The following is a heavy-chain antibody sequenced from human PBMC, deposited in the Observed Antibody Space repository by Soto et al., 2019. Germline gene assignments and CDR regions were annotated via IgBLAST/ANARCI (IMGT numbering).Heavy chain of an antibody. D-gene: IGHD6-13*01. CDR3: ARDVAAAGPNYYYYGMDV. Sequence: QVQLVQSGAEVKKPGSSVKVSCKASGGTFSSYAISWVRQAPGQGLEWMGGIIPIFGTANYAQKFQGRVTITAAESTSTAYMELSSLRSEDTAVYYCARDVAAAGPNYYYYGMDVWGQGTTVTVSS. V-gene: IGHV1-69*12. CDR2: IIPIFGTA. CDR1: GGTFSSYA. J-gene: IGHJ6*02.